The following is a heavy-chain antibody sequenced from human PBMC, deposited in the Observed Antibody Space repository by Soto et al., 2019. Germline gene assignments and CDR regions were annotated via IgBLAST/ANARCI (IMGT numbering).Heavy chain of an antibody. CDR2: ISGSGGST. J-gene: IGHJ4*02. CDR1: GFTFSSYA. CDR3: AKSPRSSIVGAEDY. V-gene: IGHV3-23*01. Sequence: GGSLRLSCAASGFTFSSYAMSWVRQAPGKGLEWVSAISGSGGSTYYADSVKGRFTISRDNSKNTLYLQMNSLRAEDTAVYYCAKSPRSSIVGAEDYWGQGTLVTVSS. D-gene: IGHD1-26*01.